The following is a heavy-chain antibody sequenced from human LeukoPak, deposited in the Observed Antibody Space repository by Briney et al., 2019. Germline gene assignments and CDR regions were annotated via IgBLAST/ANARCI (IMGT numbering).Heavy chain of an antibody. D-gene: IGHD5-24*01. CDR3: ARDLGWLQSALGY. V-gene: IGHV3-23*01. CDR2: ISGSGGST. CDR1: GFTFSSYA. J-gene: IGHJ4*02. Sequence: PGGSLRLSCAASGFTFSSYAMSWVRQAPGKGLEWVSAISGSGGSTYYADSVKGQFTISRDNSKNTLYLQMNSLRAEDTAVYYCARDLGWLQSALGYWGQGTLVTVSS.